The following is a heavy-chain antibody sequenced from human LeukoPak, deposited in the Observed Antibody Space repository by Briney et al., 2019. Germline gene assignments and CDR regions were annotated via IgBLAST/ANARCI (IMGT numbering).Heavy chain of an antibody. Sequence: ASVKVSCKASGYTFTDYSMHWVRPAPGQGLEWMGWINPKSGGRKYAQKFQGRVTMTRDTSISTAHMELSGLGFDDTAVYYCARNGHISAWSYYYYYVDVWGIGTTVTVSS. J-gene: IGHJ6*03. V-gene: IGHV1-2*02. CDR2: INPKSGGR. CDR1: GYTFTDYS. CDR3: ARNGHISAWSYYYYYVDV. D-gene: IGHD6-19*01.